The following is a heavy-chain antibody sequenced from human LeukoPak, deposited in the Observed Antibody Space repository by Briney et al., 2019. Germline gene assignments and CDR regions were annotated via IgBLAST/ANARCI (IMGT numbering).Heavy chain of an antibody. CDR1: GFTFSSYS. CDR2: ISSSSSYI. J-gene: IGHJ4*02. Sequence: GGSLRLSCAASGFTFSSYSMNWVRQAPGKGLEWVSSISSSSSYIYYADSVKGRFTISRDNAKNSLYLQMNGLRAEDTAVYYCARGASGATGTKYFDYWGQGTLVTVSS. CDR3: ARGASGATGTKYFDY. D-gene: IGHD1-7*01. V-gene: IGHV3-21*01.